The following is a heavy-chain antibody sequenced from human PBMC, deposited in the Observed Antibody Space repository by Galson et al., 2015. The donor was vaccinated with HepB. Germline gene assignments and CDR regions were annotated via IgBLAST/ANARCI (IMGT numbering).Heavy chain of an antibody. D-gene: IGHD3-22*01. Sequence: SLRLSCAASGFTFSSYSMNWVRQAPGKGLEWVSSISSSSSYIYYADSVKGRFTISRDNAKNSLYLQMNSLRAEDTAVYYCARDREDMIVVVLDAFDIWGQGTMVTVSS. J-gene: IGHJ3*02. CDR3: ARDREDMIVVVLDAFDI. CDR1: GFTFSSYS. V-gene: IGHV3-21*01. CDR2: ISSSSSYI.